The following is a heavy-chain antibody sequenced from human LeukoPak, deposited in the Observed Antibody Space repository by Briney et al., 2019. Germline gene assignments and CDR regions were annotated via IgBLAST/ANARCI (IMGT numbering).Heavy chain of an antibody. J-gene: IGHJ6*03. D-gene: IGHD4-17*01. CDR2: IYYSGST. CDR1: GGSISSYY. Sequence: SETLSLTCTVSGGSISSYYWNWIRQPPGKGLEWIGYIYYSGSTNYNPSLKSRVTISVDTSKNQFSLKLSSVTAADTAVYYCARDKKVTTPYYWYSMDVWGKGTTVTVSS. CDR3: ARDKKVTTPYYWYSMDV. V-gene: IGHV4-59*01.